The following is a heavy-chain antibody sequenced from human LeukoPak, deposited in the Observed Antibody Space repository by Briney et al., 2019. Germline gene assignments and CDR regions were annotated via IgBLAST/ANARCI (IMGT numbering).Heavy chain of an antibody. V-gene: IGHV3-7*01. Sequence: GGSLRLSCAASGFTFSTYWMSWVRQAPGKGLEWVANIRQDGSEKYYVDSVKGRFTISRDNAKNSLYLQMNSLRAEDTAMYYCARDSAGNDYWGQGTLVTVSS. CDR3: ARDSAGNDY. D-gene: IGHD6-13*01. CDR1: GFTFSTYW. CDR2: IRQDGSEK. J-gene: IGHJ4*02.